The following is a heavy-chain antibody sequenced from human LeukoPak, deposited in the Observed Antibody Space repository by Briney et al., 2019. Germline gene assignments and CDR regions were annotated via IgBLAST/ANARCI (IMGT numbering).Heavy chain of an antibody. V-gene: IGHV1-2*06. CDR1: GGTFSSYA. CDR2: INPNSGGT. CDR3: ARGKNDI. Sequence: ASVKVSCKSSGGTFSSYAISWVRQAPGQGLEWMGRINPNSGGTNYAQKFQDRVTMNRDTSINTAYMELSRLRSDDTAVYYWARGKNDIWGKGTTVTVSS. J-gene: IGHJ3*02.